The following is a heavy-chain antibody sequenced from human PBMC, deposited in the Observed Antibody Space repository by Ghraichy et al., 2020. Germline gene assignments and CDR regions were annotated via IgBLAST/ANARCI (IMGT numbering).Heavy chain of an antibody. V-gene: IGHV3-7*03. D-gene: IGHD4-11*01. CDR2: IKIDETEK. CDR1: GFSFRSYW. CDR3: GRGGTANSNYAVDI. Sequence: GGSLRLSCAASGFSFRSYWMTWVRQAPGKGLEWVANIKIDETEKYYVGSVKGRFIISRDNAKNTLYLQMNSLRAEDTALYYCGRGGTANSNYAVDIWGQGTMVTVSS. J-gene: IGHJ3*02.